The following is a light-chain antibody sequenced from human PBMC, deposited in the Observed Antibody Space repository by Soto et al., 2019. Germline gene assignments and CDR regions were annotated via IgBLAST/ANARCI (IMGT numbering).Light chain of an antibody. J-gene: IGKJ1*01. Sequence: DIQMTQSPSSLSASLGDRFTITCRASQSISTYLIWYQQKPGKAPKLLIYATSSLQSGVPSRFSGSGSGTDFTLTISSLQPEDFATYYCQQSYSTPPGTFGQGTKVDI. CDR3: QQSYSTPPGT. CDR2: ATS. V-gene: IGKV1-39*01. CDR1: QSISTY.